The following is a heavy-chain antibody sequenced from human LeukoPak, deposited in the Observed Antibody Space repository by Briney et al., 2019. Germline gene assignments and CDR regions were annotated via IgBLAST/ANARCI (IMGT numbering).Heavy chain of an antibody. V-gene: IGHV1-2*06. CDR3: ARRLSGSYLDY. J-gene: IGHJ4*02. CDR1: GYTFTGYY. CDR2: INPNSGGT. Sequence: ASVKVSCKASGYTFTGYYMHCVRQAPGQGLEWMGRINPNSGGTNYAQKFQGRVTMTRDTPISTAYMELSRLRSDDTAVYYCARRLSGSYLDYWGEGTLVTVSS. D-gene: IGHD1-26*01.